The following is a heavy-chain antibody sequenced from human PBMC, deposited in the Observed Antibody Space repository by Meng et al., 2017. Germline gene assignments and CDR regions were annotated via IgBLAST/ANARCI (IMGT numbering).Heavy chain of an antibody. CDR2: IERKSDGGTI. D-gene: IGHD6-13*01. V-gene: IGHV3-15*04. J-gene: IGHJ4*02. CDR1: GLRFTDAW. CDR3: ATGAAAADH. Sequence: GQLVEVAGGLVKPVVFLRLSCVASGLRFTDAWMSWFRQAPGKGLEWVGRIERKSDGGTIYYAAPVKDRFTISRDDSKNTLYLQMDSLINEDTAVYFCATGAAAADHWGQGTLVTVSS.